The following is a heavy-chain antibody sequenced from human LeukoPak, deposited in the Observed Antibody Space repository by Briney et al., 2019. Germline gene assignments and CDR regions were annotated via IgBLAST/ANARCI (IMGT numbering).Heavy chain of an antibody. CDR1: GGSISSSSYY. D-gene: IGHD4-11*01. CDR2: IYYSGST. V-gene: IGHV4-39*01. J-gene: IGHJ4*02. Sequence: SETLSLTCTVSGGSISSSSYYWGWIRQPPGKGLEWIGSIYYSGSTYYSPSLKSRVTISVDTSKNRFSLKLSSVTAADTAVYYCATLPTVTKATLDYWGQGTLVTVSS. CDR3: ATLPTVTKATLDY.